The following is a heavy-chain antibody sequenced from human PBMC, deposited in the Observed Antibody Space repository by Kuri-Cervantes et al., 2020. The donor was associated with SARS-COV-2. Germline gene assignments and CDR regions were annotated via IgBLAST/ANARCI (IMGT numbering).Heavy chain of an antibody. J-gene: IGHJ4*02. CDR1: GHTFRTID. D-gene: IGHD7-27*01. V-gene: IGHV1-18*01. CDR3: ARERTGEADY. Sequence: AAVKVSCKASGHTFRTIDISWVRQAPGQGLEWMGWITAYNGNTNYAQKFQGRVTMTMDTSTSTASMELRGLRSDDTAVYYCARERTGEADYWGQGTLVTVSS. CDR2: ITAYNGNT.